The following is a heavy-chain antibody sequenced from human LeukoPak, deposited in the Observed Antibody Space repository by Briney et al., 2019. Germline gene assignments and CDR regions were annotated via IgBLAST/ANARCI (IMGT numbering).Heavy chain of an antibody. V-gene: IGHV3-30-3*01. CDR1: GFTFSSYA. CDR2: ISYDGSNK. CDR3: ARGEAGSSSPNDI. D-gene: IGHD6-13*01. Sequence: GGSLRLSCAASGFTFSSYAMHWVRQAPGKGLEWVAVISYDGSNKYYADSVKGRFTISRDNSKNTLYLQMNSLRAEGTAVYYCARGEAGSSSPNDIWGQGTMVTVSS. J-gene: IGHJ3*02.